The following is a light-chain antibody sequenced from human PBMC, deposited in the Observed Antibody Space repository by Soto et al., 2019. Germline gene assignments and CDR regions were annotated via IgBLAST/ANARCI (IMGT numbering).Light chain of an antibody. CDR1: SSDVGGYNY. V-gene: IGLV2-14*01. Sequence: QSVLTQPASVSGSPGEWITISCTGTSSDVGGYNYVSWYQQHPGKAPKLVIYDVSNRPSGVSNRFSGSKSGNTASLTISGLQAEDEADYYCNSYTSSSAYVFGTGTKVTVL. CDR3: NSYTSSSAYV. CDR2: DVS. J-gene: IGLJ1*01.